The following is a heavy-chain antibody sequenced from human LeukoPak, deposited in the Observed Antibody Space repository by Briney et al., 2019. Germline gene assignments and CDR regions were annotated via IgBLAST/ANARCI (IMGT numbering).Heavy chain of an antibody. CDR2: IIPILGIA. CDR3: ARDRPYYDSSSNTPPDY. CDR1: GGTFSSYA. Sequence: SVKVSCKASGGTFSSYAISWVRQAPGQGLEWMGRIIPILGIANYAQKFQGRVTITADKSTSTAYMELSSLRSEDTAVYYCARDRPYYDSSSNTPPDYWGQGTLVTVSS. V-gene: IGHV1-69*04. J-gene: IGHJ4*02. D-gene: IGHD3-22*01.